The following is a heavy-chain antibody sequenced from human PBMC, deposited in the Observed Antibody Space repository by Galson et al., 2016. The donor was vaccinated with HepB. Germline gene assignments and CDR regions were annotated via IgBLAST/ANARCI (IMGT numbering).Heavy chain of an antibody. D-gene: IGHD5-12*01. CDR2: IFHSGRV. CDR1: GVSITSNDW. CDR3: ARLSPTWGYGKIDY. Sequence: SETLSLTCAVSGVSITSNDWWSWVRQPPGQGLEWIGQIFHSGRVNYTPSLASRVTISIDTSKNQFSLRLNSVTAADTAVYYCARLSPTWGYGKIDYWGRGTLVTVSP. J-gene: IGHJ4*02. V-gene: IGHV4-4*02.